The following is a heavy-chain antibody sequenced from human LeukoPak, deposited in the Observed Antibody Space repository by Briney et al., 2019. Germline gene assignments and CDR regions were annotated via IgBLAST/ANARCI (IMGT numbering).Heavy chain of an antibody. CDR2: ISAYNGDT. CDR1: GYTFINYG. V-gene: IGHV1-18*01. Sequence: ASVKVSCKASGYTFINYGITWVRQAPGQGLEWVGWISAYNGDTNYAQELQGRVTMTTDTSTSTAYMELRSLRSDDTALYYCARFDFDFWSGRSFDPWGQGTLVTVSS. J-gene: IGHJ5*02. CDR3: ARFDFDFWSGRSFDP. D-gene: IGHD3-3*01.